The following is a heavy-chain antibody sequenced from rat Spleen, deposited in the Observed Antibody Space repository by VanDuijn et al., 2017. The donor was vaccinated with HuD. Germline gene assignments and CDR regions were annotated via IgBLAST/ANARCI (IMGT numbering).Heavy chain of an antibody. CDR2: MWTGGTT. J-gene: IGHJ2*01. D-gene: IGHD5-1*01. CDR1: GFSLTSYL. V-gene: IGHV2-43*01. CDR3: ARSETGRGFDY. Sequence: QVQLKESGPGLVQPSQTLSLTCTVSGFSLTSYLVSWVRQPPGKGLEWLGVMWTGGTTSYNSLLSSRLSISRDTSQSQVFLKVNGLQTEDTATYYCARSETGRGFDYWGQGVMVTVSS.